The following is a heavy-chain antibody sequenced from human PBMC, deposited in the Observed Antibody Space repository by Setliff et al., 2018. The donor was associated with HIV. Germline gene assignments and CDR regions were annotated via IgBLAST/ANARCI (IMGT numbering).Heavy chain of an antibody. CDR2: INAGNGNT. J-gene: IGHJ6*02. D-gene: IGHD6-6*01. CDR1: GYTFTSYA. CDR3: ARGYSSSSSYYYGMDV. Sequence: ASVKVSCKASGYTFTSYAMHWVRQAPGQRLEWMGWINAGNGNTKYSQKFPGRVTMTTDTSTSTAYMEVRSLRSDDTAVYYCARGYSSSSSYYYGMDVWGQGTTVTVSS. V-gene: IGHV1-3*01.